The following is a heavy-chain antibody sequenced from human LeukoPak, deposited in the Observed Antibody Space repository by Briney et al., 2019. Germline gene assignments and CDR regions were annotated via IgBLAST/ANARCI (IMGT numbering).Heavy chain of an antibody. D-gene: IGHD6-13*01. V-gene: IGHV3-7*01. Sequence: PGGSLRLSCAASGFTFSVSWMSWVRQAPGKGLEWVANIKYDDVDSVKGRFTISRDNAKNSLYLQMNSLRAEDTAVYYCAREKTAVPGYYFDYWGQGTLVTVSS. CDR3: AREKTAVPGYYFDY. CDR2: IKYD. CDR1: GFTFSVSW. J-gene: IGHJ4*02.